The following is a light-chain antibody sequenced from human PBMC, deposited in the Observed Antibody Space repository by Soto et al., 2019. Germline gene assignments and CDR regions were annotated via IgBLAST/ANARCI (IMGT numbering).Light chain of an antibody. J-gene: IGKJ1*01. CDR2: GAS. V-gene: IGKV3-15*01. Sequence: EIVLTQSPGTLSLSPGERATLSCRACQSVSSNYLAWYQQKPGQAPSLLIYGASTRATGSPDRFSGGGSGAEYTLTISSLQSEDFAVYYCQQYDKWPRTFGQGTKV. CDR1: QSVSSN. CDR3: QQYDKWPRT.